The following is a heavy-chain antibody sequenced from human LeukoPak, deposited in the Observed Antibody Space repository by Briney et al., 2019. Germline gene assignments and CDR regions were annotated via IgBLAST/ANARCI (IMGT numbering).Heavy chain of an antibody. V-gene: IGHV4-39*01. J-gene: IGHJ4*02. CDR1: GGSISSSSYY. CDR3: ARLLYVVVTEHFDS. D-gene: IGHD2-21*02. Sequence: PSETLSLTCTVSGGSISSSSYYWGWIRQPPGKGLEWIGTIYYSGSTYYNPSLKSRVTISVDTSNNQISLKPSSVTAADTAVYYCARLLYVVVTEHFDSWGQGTLVTVSS. CDR2: IYYSGST.